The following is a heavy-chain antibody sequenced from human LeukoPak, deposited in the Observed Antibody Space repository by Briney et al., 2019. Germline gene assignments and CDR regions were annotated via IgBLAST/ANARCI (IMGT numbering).Heavy chain of an antibody. CDR2: IYYSGST. V-gene: IGHV4-30-4*01. CDR3: ARETVATLDY. CDR1: GGSISSGDYY. J-gene: IGHJ4*02. D-gene: IGHD6-19*01. Sequence: SQTLSLTCTVSGGSISSGDYYWIWIRQPPGKGLEWIGYIYYSGSTYYNPSLKSRVTISVDTSKNQFSLKLSSVTAEDTAVYYCARETVATLDYWGQGTLVTVSS.